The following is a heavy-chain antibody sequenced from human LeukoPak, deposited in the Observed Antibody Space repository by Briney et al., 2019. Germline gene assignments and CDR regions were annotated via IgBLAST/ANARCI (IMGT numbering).Heavy chain of an antibody. V-gene: IGHV3-15*01. D-gene: IGHD3-3*01. Sequence: GGSLRLSCAASGFTFSNAWMSGVREARGKGREWGGRIKSKTDGGTTDYAAPVKGRFTISRDDSKNTLYLQINSLKTEDTAVYYCTTLTIFGVVITPIDYWGQGTLVTVSS. CDR2: IKSKTDGGTT. CDR1: GFTFSNAW. J-gene: IGHJ4*02. CDR3: TTLTIFGVVITPIDY.